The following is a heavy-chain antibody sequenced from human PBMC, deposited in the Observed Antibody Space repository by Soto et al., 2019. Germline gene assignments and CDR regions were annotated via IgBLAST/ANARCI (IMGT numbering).Heavy chain of an antibody. Sequence: QVQLVQSGPEVKKPGASVKVSCKASGYTLTDHGISWVRQAPGQGLYWMGWINPYNANTGYGEKVQGRVNMTTDTSSTVYMELTGLTSADTAVYYCARDWTSPSCVSSSCPRGGWFAPWGQGTLVTVSS. CDR2: INPYNANT. D-gene: IGHD2-15*01. CDR1: GYTLTDHG. V-gene: IGHV1-18*04. J-gene: IGHJ5*02. CDR3: ARDWTSPSCVSSSCPRGGWFAP.